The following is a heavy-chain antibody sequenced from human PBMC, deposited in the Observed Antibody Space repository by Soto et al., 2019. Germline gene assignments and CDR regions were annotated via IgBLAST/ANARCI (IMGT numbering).Heavy chain of an antibody. CDR3: AAVPYYGSGSYYNLGD. Sequence: GASVKVSCKASGFTFTSSAMQWVRQARGQRLEWIGWIVVGSGNTNYAQKFQERVTITRDMSTSTAYMELSSLRSEDTAVYYCAAVPYYGSGSYYNLGDWGQGTLVTVSS. V-gene: IGHV1-58*02. CDR2: IVVGSGNT. D-gene: IGHD3-10*01. J-gene: IGHJ4*02. CDR1: GFTFTSSA.